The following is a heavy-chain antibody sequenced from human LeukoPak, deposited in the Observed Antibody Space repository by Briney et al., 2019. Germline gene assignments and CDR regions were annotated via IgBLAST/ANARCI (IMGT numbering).Heavy chain of an antibody. CDR2: IYYSTRP. CDR3: ARGAGLDY. V-gene: IGHV4-59*01. J-gene: IGHJ4*02. CDR1: GGSISSYY. Sequence: SETLSLTCSVSGGSISSYYWSWIRQPPGKGLEWIGCIYYSTRPNYTPSLTSRVTISVDTSKNQFSLKLSSVTAADTAVYYCARGAGLDYWGQGTLVTVSS.